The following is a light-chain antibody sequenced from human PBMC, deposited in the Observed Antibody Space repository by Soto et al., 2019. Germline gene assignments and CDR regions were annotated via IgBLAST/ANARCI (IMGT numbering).Light chain of an antibody. CDR1: QDISNY. V-gene: IGKV1-33*01. J-gene: IGKJ3*01. CDR2: DAS. Sequence: DIQMTQSPSSLSASVGDRVTITCQASQDISNYLNWYQQKPGKAPKLLIYDASNLETGVPSRFMGSGSGTDFTFTISSLQPENIATNYCQQYDNLPRTFGPGTKVISN. CDR3: QQYDNLPRT.